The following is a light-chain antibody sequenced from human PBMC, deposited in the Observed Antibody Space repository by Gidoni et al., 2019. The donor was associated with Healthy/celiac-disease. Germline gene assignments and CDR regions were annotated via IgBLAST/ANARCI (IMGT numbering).Light chain of an antibody. V-gene: IGKV3-11*01. Sequence: EIVLTQSPATLSLSPGERATLSCRASQSVSSYLAWYQQKPGQAPRLLIYDVSNRATGIPARFSGSGSGTDFTLTISSLEPEDFAVYYCQQRSNWPRATFGGGTKVEIK. CDR1: QSVSSY. CDR2: DVS. CDR3: QQRSNWPRAT. J-gene: IGKJ4*01.